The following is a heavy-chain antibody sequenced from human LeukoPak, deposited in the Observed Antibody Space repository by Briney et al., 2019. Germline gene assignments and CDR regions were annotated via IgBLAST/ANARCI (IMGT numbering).Heavy chain of an antibody. V-gene: IGHV3-48*01. J-gene: IGHJ6*02. CDR2: ISSSSSTI. CDR1: GFTFSSYG. CDR3: ASPPHYYGMDV. Sequence: PGGSLRLSCAASGFTFSSYGMNWVRQAPGKGLEWASYISSSSSTIHYADPLKGRFTTSRDNAKNSLYLQMNSLRAEDTAVYYCASPPHYYGMDVWGQGTTVTVSS.